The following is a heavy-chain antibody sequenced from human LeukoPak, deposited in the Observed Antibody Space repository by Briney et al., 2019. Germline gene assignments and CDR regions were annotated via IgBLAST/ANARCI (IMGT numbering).Heavy chain of an antibody. D-gene: IGHD3-3*01. CDR1: GFTFGDYA. V-gene: IGHV3-49*04. CDR3: TRGYDFWRPGDY. CDR2: IRSKAYGGTT. Sequence: GGSLRLSCTASGFTFGDYAMSWVRQAPGKGLEWVGFIRSKAYGGTTEHAASVKGRFTISRDDSKSIAYLQMNSLKTEDTAVYYCTRGYDFWRPGDYWGQGILVTVSS. J-gene: IGHJ4*02.